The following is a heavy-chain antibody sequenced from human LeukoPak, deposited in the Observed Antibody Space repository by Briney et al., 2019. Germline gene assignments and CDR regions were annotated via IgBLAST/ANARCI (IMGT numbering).Heavy chain of an antibody. CDR1: GYTFTSYD. V-gene: IGHV1-8*01. CDR3: ARGIAARRAFDY. CDR2: MNPNSGNT. D-gene: IGHD6-6*01. J-gene: IGHJ4*02. Sequence: ASVRVSCKASGYTFTSYDINWVRQATGQGLEWMGWMNPNSGNTGYAQKFQGRVTMTRNTSISTAYMELSSLRSEDTAVYYCARGIAARRAFDYWGQGTMVTVSS.